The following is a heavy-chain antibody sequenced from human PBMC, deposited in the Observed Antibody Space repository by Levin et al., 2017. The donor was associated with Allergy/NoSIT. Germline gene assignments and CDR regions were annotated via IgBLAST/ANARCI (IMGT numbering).Heavy chain of an antibody. D-gene: IGHD6-13*01. Sequence: GGSLRLSCAASGFTFSSYSMNWVRQAPGKGLEWVSYISSSSSTIYYADSVKGRFTISRDNAKNSLYLQMNSLRAEDTAVYYCAREGHSSSWYRDPMDYWGQGTLVTVSS. V-gene: IGHV3-48*01. CDR1: GFTFSSYS. CDR2: ISSSSSTI. CDR3: AREGHSSSWYRDPMDY. J-gene: IGHJ4*02.